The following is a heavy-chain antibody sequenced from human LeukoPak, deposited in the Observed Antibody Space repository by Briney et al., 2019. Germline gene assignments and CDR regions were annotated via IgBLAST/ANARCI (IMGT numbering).Heavy chain of an antibody. J-gene: IGHJ4*02. CDR3: ATRATYGTPHDDY. D-gene: IGHD1-26*01. V-gene: IGHV4-4*02. Sequence: PSETLSLTCAVSGGSISSSNWWSWVRQPPGKGLEWIGEIYHSGSTNYNPSLKSRVTISVDKSKNQFSLKLSSVTAADTAVYYCATRATYGTPHDDYWGQGTLVTVSS. CDR2: IYHSGST. CDR1: GGSISSSNW.